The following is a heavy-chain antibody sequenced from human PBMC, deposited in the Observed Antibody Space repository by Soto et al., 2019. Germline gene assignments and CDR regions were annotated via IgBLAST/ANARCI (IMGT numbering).Heavy chain of an antibody. V-gene: IGHV3-30*18. CDR1: GFTFSSYG. J-gene: IGHJ6*02. D-gene: IGHD6-19*01. CDR3: ANHLLAVAGYLHCMDV. CDR2: ISHDGSTK. Sequence: QVQLVESGGGVVQPGRSRRLSCAASGFTFSSYGMHWVRQAPGKGLEWVAVISHDGSTKYFADSVKGRFTISRDNSQNTLYLQMNSLRAEDTAVYYCANHLLAVAGYLHCMDVWGQGTTVTVSS.